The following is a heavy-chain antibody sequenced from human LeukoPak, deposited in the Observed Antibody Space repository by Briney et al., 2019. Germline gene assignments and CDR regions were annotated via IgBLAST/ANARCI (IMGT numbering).Heavy chain of an antibody. V-gene: IGHV4-30-2*01. CDR1: GGSISSGGYY. CDR2: IYHSGST. Sequence: PSETLSLTCTVSGGSISSGGYYWSWIRQPPGKGLEWIGYIYHSGSTYYNPSLKSRVTISVDRSKNQFSLKLSSVTAADTAVYYCARTYYDFWSGSPDYFDYWGQGTLVTVSS. CDR3: ARTYYDFWSGSPDYFDY. D-gene: IGHD3-3*01. J-gene: IGHJ4*02.